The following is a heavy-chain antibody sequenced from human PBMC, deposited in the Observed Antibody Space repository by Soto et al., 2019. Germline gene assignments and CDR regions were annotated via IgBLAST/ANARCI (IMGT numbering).Heavy chain of an antibody. J-gene: IGHJ4*02. V-gene: IGHV3-23*01. CDR3: AKVLSSNYYLPDY. Sequence: EVQLLESGGGLVQPGGSLRLSCAASGFAFSTYAMSWVRQAPGNGLEWVSAISAGGGRTYYADSGKGRFTISRDNSKNTLYVQMNSLRAEDTAVYYCAKVLSSNYYLPDYWGQGTLVTVSS. D-gene: IGHD4-4*01. CDR2: ISAGGGRT. CDR1: GFAFSTYA.